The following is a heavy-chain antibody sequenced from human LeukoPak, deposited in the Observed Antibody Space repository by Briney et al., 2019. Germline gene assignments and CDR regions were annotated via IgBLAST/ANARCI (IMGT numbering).Heavy chain of an antibody. CDR1: GGTFSSYA. J-gene: IGHJ3*02. D-gene: IGHD3-22*01. CDR3: AIEDSSGYSEVAFDI. Sequence: SLKVSCKASGGTFSSYAISWVRQAPGQGLEWMGGIIPIFGTANYAQKFQGRVTITADESTSTAYMELSSLRSEDTAVYYCAIEDSSGYSEVAFDIWGQGTMVTVSS. CDR2: IIPIFGTA. V-gene: IGHV1-69*01.